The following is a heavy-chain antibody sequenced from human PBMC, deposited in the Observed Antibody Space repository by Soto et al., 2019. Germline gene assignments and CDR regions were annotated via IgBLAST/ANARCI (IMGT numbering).Heavy chain of an antibody. V-gene: IGHV4-30-2*01. Sequence: WVRQPPGKGLEWIGYVSHRGTAYSIPSLKGRLTLSMDSSQTQFSLKLTSVTAADSAVYYCARIHWSQSSLDYWGRGILVTVSS. CDR3: ARIHWSQSSLDY. J-gene: IGHJ4*02. D-gene: IGHD6-19*01. CDR2: VSHRGTA.